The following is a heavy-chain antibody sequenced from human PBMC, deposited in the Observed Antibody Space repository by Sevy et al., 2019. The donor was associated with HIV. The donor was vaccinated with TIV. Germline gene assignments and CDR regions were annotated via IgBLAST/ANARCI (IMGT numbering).Heavy chain of an antibody. D-gene: IGHD5-12*01. CDR3: ARAFRADIVATRDGIDY. CDR2: INHSGST. V-gene: IGHV4-34*01. Sequence: SETLSLTCAVYGGSFSGYYWSWIRQPPGKGLEWIGEINHSGSTNYNPSLKSRVTISVDTSKNQFSLKLSSVTAADTAVYYCARAFRADIVATRDGIDYWGQGTLVTVSS. J-gene: IGHJ4*02. CDR1: GGSFSGYY.